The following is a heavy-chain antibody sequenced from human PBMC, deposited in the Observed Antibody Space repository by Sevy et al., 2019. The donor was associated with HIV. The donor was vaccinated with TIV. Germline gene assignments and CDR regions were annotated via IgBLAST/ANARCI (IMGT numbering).Heavy chain of an antibody. CDR3: AKGSIATDSAFDI. Sequence: GGSLRLSCAASGFTFSNYGMHWVRQAPGKGLDWVAVVSYDGTTKYYAESVRGRFTISRDNSKNMVYLQMNSLRAEDTAVFYCAKGSIATDSAFDIWGQGTMVTVSS. CDR2: VSYDGTTK. CDR1: GFTFSNYG. V-gene: IGHV3-30*18. J-gene: IGHJ3*02. D-gene: IGHD2-21*01.